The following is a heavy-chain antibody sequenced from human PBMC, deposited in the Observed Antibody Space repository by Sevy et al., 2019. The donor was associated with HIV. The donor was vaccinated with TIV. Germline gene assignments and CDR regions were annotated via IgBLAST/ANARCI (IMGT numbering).Heavy chain of an antibody. Sequence: GGSLRLSCAASGFTFSSYGMHWVRQAPGKGLEWVAFIRYDGSNKYYADSVKGRFTISRENSKNTLYLQMNSLRAEDRAGYYCAKEPNEETLDLDFWGQGTPVTVSS. CDR2: IRYDGSNK. J-gene: IGHJ4*02. V-gene: IGHV3-30*02. D-gene: IGHD3-3*01. CDR3: AKEPNEETLDLDF. CDR1: GFTFSSYG.